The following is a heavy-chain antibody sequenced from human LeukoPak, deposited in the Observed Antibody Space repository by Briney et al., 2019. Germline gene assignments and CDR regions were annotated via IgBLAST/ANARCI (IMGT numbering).Heavy chain of an antibody. D-gene: IGHD6-13*01. Sequence: SETLSLTCAVYGGSFRGYYWSWIRQPPGKGLEWIGEINHSGSTNYNPSLKSRVTISVDTSKNHFSLKLSSVTAADTAVYYCARGHIAARVYGYYYGMDVWGQGTTVTVSS. CDR1: GGSFRGYY. CDR3: ARGHIAARVYGYYYGMDV. V-gene: IGHV4-34*01. J-gene: IGHJ6*02. CDR2: INHSGST.